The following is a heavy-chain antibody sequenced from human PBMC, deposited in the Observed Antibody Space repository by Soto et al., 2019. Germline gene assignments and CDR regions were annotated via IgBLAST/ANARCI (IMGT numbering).Heavy chain of an antibody. CDR1: GFTFSDYY. CDR3: ASGTSTGWDIVVVDDAFDI. Sequence: GGSLRLSCAASGFTFSDYYMSWIRQAPGKGLEWVSYISSSGSTIYYADSVKGRFTISRDNAKNSLYLQMNSLRAEDTAVYYCASGTSTGWDIVVVDDAFDIWGQGTMVTVSS. V-gene: IGHV3-11*01. D-gene: IGHD2-15*01. CDR2: ISSSGSTI. J-gene: IGHJ3*02.